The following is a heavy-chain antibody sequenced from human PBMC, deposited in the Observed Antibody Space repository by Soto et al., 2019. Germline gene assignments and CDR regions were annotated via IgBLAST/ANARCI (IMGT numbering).Heavy chain of an antibody. Sequence: QVTLKESGPVLVKPTETLTLTCTVSGFSLSNARMGVSWIGQPPGKALEWLAHIFSNDEKSYSTFLKSRLTISKDTSKSQVVLTMTNMDPVDTATYYCARSLMITFGGDVTYAAFDIWRQGTMLTVSS. V-gene: IGHV2-26*01. J-gene: IGHJ3*02. D-gene: IGHD3-16*01. CDR1: GFSLSNARMG. CDR3: ARSLMITFGGDVTYAAFDI. CDR2: IFSNDEK.